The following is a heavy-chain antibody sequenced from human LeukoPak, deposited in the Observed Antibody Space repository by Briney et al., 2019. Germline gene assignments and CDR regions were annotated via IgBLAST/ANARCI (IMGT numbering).Heavy chain of an antibody. V-gene: IGHV4-59*01. J-gene: IGHJ4*02. CDR2: IYYSGST. CDR1: GGSISSYY. D-gene: IGHD3-3*01. Sequence: PSETLSLTCTVSGGSISSYYWSWIRQPPGKGLEWIGYIYYSGSTNYNPSLKSRVTISVDTSKNQFSLKLSPVTAADTAVYYCARVYYDFWSGLSHFDYWGQGTLVTVSS. CDR3: ARVYYDFWSGLSHFDY.